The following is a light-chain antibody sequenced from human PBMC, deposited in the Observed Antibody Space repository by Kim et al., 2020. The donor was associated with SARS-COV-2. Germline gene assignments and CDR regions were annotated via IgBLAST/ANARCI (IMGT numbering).Light chain of an antibody. CDR3: QQYYNYYT. CDR2: HAS. V-gene: IGKV1-5*01. J-gene: IGKJ2*01. CDR1: QSISTW. Sequence: DIQMTQSPSSLSASVGDRVTITCRASQSISTWLAWYQQQPGKAPHLLIYHASTLESGVPSRFRGGGSGTEFTLTISSLQPDDFATYYCQQYYNYYTFGQGTKREIK.